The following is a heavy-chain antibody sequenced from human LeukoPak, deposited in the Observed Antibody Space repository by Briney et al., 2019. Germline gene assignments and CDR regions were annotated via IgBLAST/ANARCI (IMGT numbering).Heavy chain of an antibody. CDR3: ARGVVVLHWRDAFDI. D-gene: IGHD2-21*01. CDR2: IWYDGSDK. J-gene: IGHJ3*02. Sequence: GGSLRLSCAASGFTFSSYGMHWVRQAPGKGLEWVAVIWYDGSDKYYADSVKGRFTISRDNSKNTLYLQMDSLRAEDTAVYYCARGVVVLHWRDAFDIWGQGTMVTVSS. V-gene: IGHV3-33*01. CDR1: GFTFSSYG.